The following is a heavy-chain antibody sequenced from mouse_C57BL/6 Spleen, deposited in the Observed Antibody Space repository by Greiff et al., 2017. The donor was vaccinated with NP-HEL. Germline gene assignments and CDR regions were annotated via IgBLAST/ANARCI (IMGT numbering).Heavy chain of an antibody. CDR1: GYTFTSYW. D-gene: IGHD1-1*01. V-gene: IGHV1-50*01. Sequence: QVQLQQPGAELVKPGASVKLSCKASGYTFTSYWMQWVKQRPGQGLEWIGEIDPSDSYTNYNQKFKGKATLTVDTSSSTAYMQLSSLTSEDSAVYYCARSDYYGSSLDFDYWGQGTTLTVSS. J-gene: IGHJ2*01. CDR2: IDPSDSYT. CDR3: ARSDYYGSSLDFDY.